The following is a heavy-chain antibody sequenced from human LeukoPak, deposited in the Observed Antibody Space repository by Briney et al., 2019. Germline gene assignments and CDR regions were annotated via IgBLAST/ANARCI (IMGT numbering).Heavy chain of an antibody. CDR1: GVTFSIFR. Sequence: GRSLRLSCAASGVTFSIFRIHWVRQVPGKGLVWVSRIKDGGTTTDYADSVKGRFTISRDDAKNTLYLQMNSLRAEDTAVYYCTTIRPGYWGQGTLVTVSP. J-gene: IGHJ4*02. D-gene: IGHD5-12*01. V-gene: IGHV3-74*01. CDR2: IKDGGTTT. CDR3: TTIRPGY.